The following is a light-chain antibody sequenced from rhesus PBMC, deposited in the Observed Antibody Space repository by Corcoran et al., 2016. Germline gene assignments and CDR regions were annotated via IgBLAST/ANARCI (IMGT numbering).Light chain of an antibody. CDR3: QTYSTWPRT. Sequence: DIQMAQSPSSLSASVGDTVTITCRASQGISSYLNWFQQKPGKSPKLLFYGASSLQSGVPSRFSGSGAGTDFTLTISSLQPEDFGTYYCQTYSTWPRTFGQGTKVEVK. CDR1: QGISSY. J-gene: IGKJ1*01. CDR2: GAS. V-gene: IGKV1-28*02.